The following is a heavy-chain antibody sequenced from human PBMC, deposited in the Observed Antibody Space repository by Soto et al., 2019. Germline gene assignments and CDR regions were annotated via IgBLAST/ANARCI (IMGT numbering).Heavy chain of an antibody. V-gene: IGHV4-34*01. CDR1: GGSFSGYY. D-gene: IGHD3-16*02. J-gene: IGHJ3*02. CDR3: ARVTFGGVIVKDAFDI. Sequence: SETLSLTCAVYGGSFSGYYWSWIRQPPGKGLEWIGEINHSGSTNYNPSLKSRVTISVDTSKNQFSLKLSSVTAADTAVYYCARVTFGGVIVKDAFDIWGQRTMVTVSS. CDR2: INHSGST.